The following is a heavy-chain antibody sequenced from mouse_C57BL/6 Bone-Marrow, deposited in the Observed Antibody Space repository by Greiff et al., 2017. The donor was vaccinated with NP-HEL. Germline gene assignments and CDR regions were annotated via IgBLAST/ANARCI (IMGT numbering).Heavy chain of an antibody. CDR2: ISYDGSN. Sequence: VQLKESGPGLVKPSQSLSLTCSVTGYSITSGYYWNWIRQFPGNKLEWMGYISYDGSNNYNPSLKNRIPITRDTSKNQFFLKLNSVTTEDTATYYCARDYYGSGVAYWGQGTLVTVSA. V-gene: IGHV3-6*01. CDR3: ARDYYGSGVAY. CDR1: GYSITSGYY. J-gene: IGHJ3*01. D-gene: IGHD1-1*01.